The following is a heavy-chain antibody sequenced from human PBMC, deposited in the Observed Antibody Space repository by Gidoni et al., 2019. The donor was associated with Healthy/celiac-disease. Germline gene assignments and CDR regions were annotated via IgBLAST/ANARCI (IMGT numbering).Heavy chain of an antibody. D-gene: IGHD3-10*01. V-gene: IGHV4-39*01. Sequence: QLQLQESGPGLVKPSETLSLTCTVSGGSISSSSYYWGWIRQPPGKGLEWIGSIYYSGSTYYNPSLKSRVTISVDTSKNQFSLKLSSVTAADTAVYYCARLRRFGEYEDYYYYGMDVWGQGTTVTVSS. CDR1: GGSISSSSYY. CDR2: IYYSGST. CDR3: ARLRRFGEYEDYYYYGMDV. J-gene: IGHJ6*02.